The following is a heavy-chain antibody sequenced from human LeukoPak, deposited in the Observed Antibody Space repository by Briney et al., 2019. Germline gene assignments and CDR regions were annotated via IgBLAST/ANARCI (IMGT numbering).Heavy chain of an antibody. D-gene: IGHD3-9*01. Sequence: GGSLRLSCTASAFTFGDDYISWVRQAPGKGLEWVGFIRSKPYGGTTQYAASVKGRFTISRDDSKSGAYLQMNSLKTEDTAVYYCTRVRSFDWLSPTEYWGQGTLVTVSS. CDR2: IRSKPYGGTT. CDR3: TRVRSFDWLSPTEY. CDR1: AFTFGDDY. J-gene: IGHJ4*02. V-gene: IGHV3-49*04.